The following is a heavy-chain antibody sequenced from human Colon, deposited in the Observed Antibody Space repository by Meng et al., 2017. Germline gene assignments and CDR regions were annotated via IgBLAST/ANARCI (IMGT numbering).Heavy chain of an antibody. D-gene: IGHD6-19*01. V-gene: IGHV3-7*04. CDR2: IKEDGSEK. J-gene: IGHJ5*02. CDR3: ARAEQWLAQNH. Sequence: GKSLKISCAASGFTFSSYWMSWVRQAPGKGLEWVANIKEDGSEKYYVDSVKGRFTISRDNAKNSLYLQMNSLRAEDTAVYYCARAEQWLAQNHWGQGTLVNVSS. CDR1: GFTFSSYW.